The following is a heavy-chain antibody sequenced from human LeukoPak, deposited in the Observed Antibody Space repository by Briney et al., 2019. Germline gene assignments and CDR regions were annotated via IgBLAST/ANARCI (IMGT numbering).Heavy chain of an antibody. J-gene: IGHJ4*02. CDR1: GFTVDNYY. D-gene: IGHD6-19*01. CDR2: IYRIGTT. CDR3: ARGRAVTVNYYFDT. Sequence: PGGSLRLSCAASGFTVDNYYMIWVRQAPGKGLEWVSLIYRIGTTNYADSVRGRFTISRDNSKNTVYLQINSLRADDTAIYYCARGRAVTVNYYFDTWGQGTLVTVAS. V-gene: IGHV3-53*01.